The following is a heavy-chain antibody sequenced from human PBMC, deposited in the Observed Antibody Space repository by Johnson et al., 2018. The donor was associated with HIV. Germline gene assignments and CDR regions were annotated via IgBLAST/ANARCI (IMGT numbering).Heavy chain of an antibody. J-gene: IGHJ3*01. CDR2: IRYDGSNK. D-gene: IGHD6-13*01. Sequence: QVQLVESGGGVVQPGRSLRLSCAASGFTFSSYGMHWVRQAPGKGLEWVAFIRYDGSNKYYADSVKGRFTISRDNSKNTLYLQMNSLRGEDTALYYCVKDIRNRSSSPRGAFDLWGQGTMVAVSS. CDR3: VKDIRNRSSSPRGAFDL. V-gene: IGHV3-30*02. CDR1: GFTFSSYG.